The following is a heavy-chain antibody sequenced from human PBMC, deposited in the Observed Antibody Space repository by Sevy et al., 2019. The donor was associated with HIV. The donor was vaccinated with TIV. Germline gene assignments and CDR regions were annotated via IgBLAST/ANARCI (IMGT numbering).Heavy chain of an antibody. J-gene: IGHJ4*02. V-gene: IGHV3-30*18. CDR1: GFTFRSYG. CDR2: ISFDGRNT. CDR3: AKDILGDNSPWFFFDY. D-gene: IGHD3-9*01. Sequence: GGSLRLSCAGSGFTFRSYGIHWVRQSPGKGLEWVAFISFDGRNTYSADSVKGRFIVSRDNSNNAVYLQMNNLRTEDTAMYYCAKDILGDNSPWFFFDYWGQGTQVTVSS.